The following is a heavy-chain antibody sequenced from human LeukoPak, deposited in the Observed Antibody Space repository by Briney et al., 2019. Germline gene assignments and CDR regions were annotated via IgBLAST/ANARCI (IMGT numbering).Heavy chain of an antibody. V-gene: IGHV1-69*04. CDR1: GGTFSSYA. Sequence: SVKVSCKASGGTFSSYAISWVRQAPGQGLEWMGRIIPILGIANYAQKFQGRVTITAGKSTSTAYMELSSLRSEDTAVYYCARDQSSMIADYWGQGTLVTVSS. J-gene: IGHJ4*02. D-gene: IGHD3-22*01. CDR2: IIPILGIA. CDR3: ARDQSSMIADY.